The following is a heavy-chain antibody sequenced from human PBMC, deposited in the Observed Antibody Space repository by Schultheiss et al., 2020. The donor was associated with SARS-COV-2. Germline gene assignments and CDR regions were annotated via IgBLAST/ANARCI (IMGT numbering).Heavy chain of an antibody. V-gene: IGHV3-33*08. CDR3: ARKYCSGGSCYSDDAFDI. J-gene: IGHJ3*02. D-gene: IGHD2-15*01. Sequence: GGSLRLSCAASGFTFSSYGMHWVRQAPGKGLEWVAVIWYDGSNKYYADSVKGRFTISRDNSKNTLYLQMNSLRAEDTAVYYCARKYCSGGSCYSDDAFDIWGQGTMVTVSS. CDR1: GFTFSSYG. CDR2: IWYDGSNK.